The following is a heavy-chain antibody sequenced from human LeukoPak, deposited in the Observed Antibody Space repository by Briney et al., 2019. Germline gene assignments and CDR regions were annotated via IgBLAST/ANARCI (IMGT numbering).Heavy chain of an antibody. CDR1: GFTFSSFG. CDR3: ARVGYSSGWYGWFDP. J-gene: IGHJ5*02. V-gene: IGHV3-21*01. D-gene: IGHD6-19*01. CDR2: ISSSSSYI. Sequence: PGGSLRLSCAASGFTFSSFGMHWVRQAPGKGLEWVSSISSSSSYIYYADSVKGRFTISRDNAKNSLFLQMNSLKAEDTAVYYCARVGYSSGWYGWFDPWGQGTLVTVSS.